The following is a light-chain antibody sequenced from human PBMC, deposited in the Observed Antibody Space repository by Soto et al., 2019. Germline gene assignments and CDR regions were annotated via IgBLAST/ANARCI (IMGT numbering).Light chain of an antibody. Sequence: QSVLTQPPSVSGAPGQRVTISCTGSSSNLGAGFHVHWYQQLPGTAPKLLIYANSNRPSGVPDRFSGSKSGTSASLAITGLQAEDEADYYCSSYTTSSTHVVFGGGTKLTVL. CDR1: SSNLGAGFH. J-gene: IGLJ2*01. V-gene: IGLV1-40*01. CDR2: ANS. CDR3: SSYTTSSTHVV.